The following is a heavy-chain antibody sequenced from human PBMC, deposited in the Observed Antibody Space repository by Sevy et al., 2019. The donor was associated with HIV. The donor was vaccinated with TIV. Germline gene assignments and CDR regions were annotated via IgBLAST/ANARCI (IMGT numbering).Heavy chain of an antibody. Sequence: GGSLRLSCAASGFTFDDYAMHWVRQAPGKGLEWVSGIGWNTGFIAYGDSVMGRFTISRDNAKNSLYLQMNSLRAEDTALYYCVKDMDPRYVYYYMDVWGKGTTVTVSS. CDR2: IGWNTGFI. V-gene: IGHV3-9*01. J-gene: IGHJ6*03. CDR3: VKDMDPRYVYYYMDV. CDR1: GFTFDDYA. D-gene: IGHD5-12*01.